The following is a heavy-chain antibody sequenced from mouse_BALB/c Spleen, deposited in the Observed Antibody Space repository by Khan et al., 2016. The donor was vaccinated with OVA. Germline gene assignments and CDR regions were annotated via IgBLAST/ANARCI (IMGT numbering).Heavy chain of an antibody. CDR3: TRIYRSDFDY. J-gene: IGHJ2*01. D-gene: IGHD1-1*01. CDR1: GYSFTGYF. V-gene: IGHV1-20*02. CDR2: INPHIGET. Sequence: EVQLQESGPELVRPRASVKISCKASGYSFTGYFMNWVMQSHGKSLEWIGRINPHIGETFYNQKFKDKATLTVDESSNTAHMELRSLASEDSAVYYCTRIYRSDFDYWGQGTTLTVSS.